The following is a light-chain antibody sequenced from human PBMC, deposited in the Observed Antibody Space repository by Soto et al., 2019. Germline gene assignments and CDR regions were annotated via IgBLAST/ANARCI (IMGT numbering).Light chain of an antibody. Sequence: DIVLTQSPGTLSLSPGERATLSCRASQIISSTYLGWYQQKTGQAPRLLIYGACSRATCIPDRFSGSGSGKDFTLTISRLEPEDFAVYYCQHYGTSLSTFGQGTKLEI. CDR1: QIISSTY. CDR2: GAC. CDR3: QHYGTSLST. J-gene: IGKJ2*01. V-gene: IGKV3-20*01.